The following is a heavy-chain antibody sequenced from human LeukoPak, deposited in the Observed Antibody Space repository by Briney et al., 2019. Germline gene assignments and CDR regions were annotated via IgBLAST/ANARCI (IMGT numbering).Heavy chain of an antibody. Sequence: SETLSLTCAVYGGSLSGYYWSLIRQPPGKGLEWIGEINHSGSTNYNPSLRSRVTTSIDTSKNQFSLKLRSVTAADTAVYYCARGDPYYHGSGSYSPYYFDYWGQGTLVTVSS. V-gene: IGHV4-34*01. CDR3: ARGDPYYHGSGSYSPYYFDY. CDR1: GGSLSGYY. J-gene: IGHJ4*02. CDR2: INHSGST. D-gene: IGHD3-10*01.